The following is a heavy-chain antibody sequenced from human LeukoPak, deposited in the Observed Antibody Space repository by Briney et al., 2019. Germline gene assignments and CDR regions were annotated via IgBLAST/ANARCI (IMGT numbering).Heavy chain of an antibody. V-gene: IGHV4-34*01. J-gene: IGHJ4*02. D-gene: IGHD1-26*01. CDR1: GGSFSGYY. CDR3: ARTTPSGSYYGY. Sequence: SETLSLTCAVCGGSFSGYYWSWIRQPPGKGLEWIGEINHSGSTNYNPSLKSRVTISVDTSKNQFSLKLSSVTAADTAVYYCARTTPSGSYYGYWGQGTLVTVSS. CDR2: INHSGST.